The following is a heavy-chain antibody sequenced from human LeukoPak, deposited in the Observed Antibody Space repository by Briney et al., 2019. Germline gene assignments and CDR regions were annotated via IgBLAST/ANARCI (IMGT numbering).Heavy chain of an antibody. V-gene: IGHV1-18*04. Sequence: ASVKVSCKASGYTFTGYYMHWVRQAPGQGLEWMGWISAYNGNTNYAQKLQGRVTMTTDTSTSTAYMELRSLRSDDTAVYYCARFDSDLDYWGQGTLVTVSS. CDR3: ARFDSDLDY. J-gene: IGHJ4*02. CDR1: GYTFTGYY. D-gene: IGHD3-9*01. CDR2: ISAYNGNT.